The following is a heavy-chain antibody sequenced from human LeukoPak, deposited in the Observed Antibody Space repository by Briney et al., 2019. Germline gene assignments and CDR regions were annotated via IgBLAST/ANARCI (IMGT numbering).Heavy chain of an antibody. D-gene: IGHD3-10*01. V-gene: IGHV3-48*04. CDR2: ISSSSSTI. CDR1: GFTFSSYS. CDR3: AREISYYYGSGSYYSGGLEFDP. Sequence: GGSLRLSCAASGFTFSSYSMNWVRQAPGKGLEWVSYISSSSSTIYYADSVKGRFTISRDNAKNSLYLQMNSLRAEDTAVYYCAREISYYYGSGSYYSGGLEFDPWGQGTLVTVSS. J-gene: IGHJ5*02.